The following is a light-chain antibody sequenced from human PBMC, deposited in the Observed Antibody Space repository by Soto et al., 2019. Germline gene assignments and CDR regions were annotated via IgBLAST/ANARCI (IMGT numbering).Light chain of an antibody. V-gene: IGKV1-39*01. J-gene: IGKJ1*01. Sequence: QMTQSPSSLSASVGDRVIITCRADHSINNYLNWYQQKPGQVPKLLIYAASTLQSGVPSRFSGSGSGRVFTLTINSLQPEDLATYYCQQSYSTLGTFGRGTRVEI. CDR1: HSINNY. CDR2: AAS. CDR3: QQSYSTLGT.